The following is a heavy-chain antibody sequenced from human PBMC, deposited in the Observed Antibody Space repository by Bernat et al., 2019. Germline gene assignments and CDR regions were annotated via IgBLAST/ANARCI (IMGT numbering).Heavy chain of an antibody. D-gene: IGHD1-26*01. V-gene: IGHV4-39*01. CDR3: ARHSQGVGATTALDALDV. CDR1: GGSISSSSYY. J-gene: IGHJ3*01. CDR2: IFYSGST. Sequence: QLQLQESGPGLVKPSETLSLICTVSGGSISSSSYYWGWIRQPPGKGLEWIGSIFYSGSTYYNPSLKSRVTISVDTSKNQFSLKLSSVTAADTAVYHCARHSQGVGATTALDALDVWGQGTMVTVSS.